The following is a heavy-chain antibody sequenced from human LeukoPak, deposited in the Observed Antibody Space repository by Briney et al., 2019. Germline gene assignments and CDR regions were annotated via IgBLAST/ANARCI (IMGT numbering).Heavy chain of an antibody. J-gene: IGHJ4*02. CDR2: IWYDGKKK. D-gene: IGHD5-18*01. Sequence: PGGSLRLSCTVSGFSLRHYAMSWVRQAPGKGLEWVAVIWYDGKKKYYADSVKGRFTISRDNSKNKLYLQMDSLGAEDTALYYCAKANGYNNGRFDFWGQGILITVSS. V-gene: IGHV3-33*06. CDR1: GFSLRHYA. CDR3: AKANGYNNGRFDF.